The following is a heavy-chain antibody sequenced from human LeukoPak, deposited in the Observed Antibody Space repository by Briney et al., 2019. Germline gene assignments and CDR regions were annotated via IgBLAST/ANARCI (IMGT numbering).Heavy chain of an antibody. J-gene: IGHJ1*01. Sequence: GASVKVSCKASGYTFTNYYMHWVRQAPGKGLEWMGGFDPEDGETIYAQKFQGRVTMTEDTSTDTAYMELSSLRSEDTAVYYCAAYSSSWTAFQHWGQGTLVTVSS. CDR2: FDPEDGET. CDR1: GYTFTNYY. CDR3: AAYSSSWTAFQH. D-gene: IGHD6-13*01. V-gene: IGHV1-24*01.